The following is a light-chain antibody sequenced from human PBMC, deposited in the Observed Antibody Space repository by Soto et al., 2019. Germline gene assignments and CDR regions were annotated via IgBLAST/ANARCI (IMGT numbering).Light chain of an antibody. CDR2: AAS. V-gene: IGKV1-39*01. CDR1: QSISSY. J-gene: IGKJ4*01. Sequence: DIEMTKSPCSLSASVGDRVTITCRASQSISSYLNWYQQKPGKAPKLLIYAASSLQSGVPSRFSGSGSGTDFTLTISSLQPEDFATYYCQQSYSTPPTFGGGTKVDIK. CDR3: QQSYSTPPT.